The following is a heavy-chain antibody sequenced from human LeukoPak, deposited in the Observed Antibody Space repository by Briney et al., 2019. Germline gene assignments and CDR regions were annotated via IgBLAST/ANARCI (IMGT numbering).Heavy chain of an antibody. J-gene: IGHJ5*02. CDR2: INPNSGGT. CDR3: ARPPMGGSYVGGRYNWFDP. Sequence: ASVKVSCKASGYTFTGYYMHWVRQAPGQGLEWMGWINPNSGGTNYAQKFQGRVTTTRDTSISTAYMELSRLRSDDTAVYYCARPPMGGSYVGGRYNWFDPWGQGTLVTVSS. CDR1: GYTFTGYY. V-gene: IGHV1-2*02. D-gene: IGHD1-26*01.